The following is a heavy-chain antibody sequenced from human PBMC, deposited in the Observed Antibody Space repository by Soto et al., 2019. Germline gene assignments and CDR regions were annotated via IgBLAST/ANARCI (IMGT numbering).Heavy chain of an antibody. D-gene: IGHD3-10*01. CDR3: ARPSTAYYYGSGSYPYYFDY. CDR1: GFSLSTSGVG. V-gene: IGHV2-5*02. CDR2: IYWDDDK. J-gene: IGHJ4*02. Sequence: SGPTLVNPTQTLTLTCTFSGFSLSTSGVGVGWIRQPPGKALEWLALIYWDDDKRYSPSLKSRLTITKDTSKNQVVLTMTNMDPVDTATYYCARPSTAYYYGSGSYPYYFDYWGQGTLVTVS.